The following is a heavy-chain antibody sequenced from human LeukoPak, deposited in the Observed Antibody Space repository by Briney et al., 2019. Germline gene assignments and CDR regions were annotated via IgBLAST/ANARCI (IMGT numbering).Heavy chain of an antibody. D-gene: IGHD2-15*01. CDR1: GFTFSSYS. V-gene: IGHV3-48*01. CDR2: ISSSSSTI. Sequence: GGSLRLSCAASGFTFSSYSMNWVRQAPGKGLEWVSYISSSSSTIYYADSVKGRFTISRDNAKNSLYLQMNSLRAEDTAVYYCARQHCSGGDCYFFDWGQGTLVTVSS. J-gene: IGHJ4*02. CDR3: ARQHCSGGDCYFFD.